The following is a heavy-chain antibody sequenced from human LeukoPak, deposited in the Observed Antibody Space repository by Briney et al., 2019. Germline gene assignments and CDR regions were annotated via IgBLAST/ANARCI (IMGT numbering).Heavy chain of an antibody. J-gene: IGHJ4*02. V-gene: IGHV4-39*01. D-gene: IGHD3-3*01. CDR1: GGSISSSSYY. CDR3: ARHEATYYDFWSGYYSTTAPGSFDY. Sequence: SETLSLTCTVSGGSISSSSYYWGRIRQPPGKGLEWIGSIYYSGSTYYNPSLKSRVTISVDTSKNQFSLKLSSVTAADTAVYYCARHEATYYDFWSGYYSTTAPGSFDYWGQGTLVTVSS. CDR2: IYYSGST.